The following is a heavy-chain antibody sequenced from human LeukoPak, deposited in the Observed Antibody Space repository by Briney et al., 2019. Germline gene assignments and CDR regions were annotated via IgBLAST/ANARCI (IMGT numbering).Heavy chain of an antibody. CDR1: GYTFTGYY. Sequence: ASVKVSCKASGYTFTGYYMHWVRQAPGQGLEWMGWINPNSGGTNYAQKFQGRVTMTRDTSISTAYMELSRLRSDDTAVYYCARDRDITMVRGVDYWGQGTLVTVSS. J-gene: IGHJ4*02. D-gene: IGHD3-10*01. CDR2: INPNSGGT. V-gene: IGHV1-2*02. CDR3: ARDRDITMVRGVDY.